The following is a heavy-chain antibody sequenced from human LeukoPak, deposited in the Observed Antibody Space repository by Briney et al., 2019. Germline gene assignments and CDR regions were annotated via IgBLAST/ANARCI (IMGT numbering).Heavy chain of an antibody. CDR3: AKRRADCSGGTCYYRRLDY. J-gene: IGHJ4*02. V-gene: IGHV3-7*01. Sequence: GRSLRLSCAASGFTFSSYGMHWARQAPGKGLEWVANIKQDGSEKNYVDSVKGRFTISRDNAQNSLYLQMNSLRAEDTAVYYCAKRRADCSGGTCYYRRLDYWGQGTLVTVSS. CDR1: GFTFSSYG. CDR2: IKQDGSEK. D-gene: IGHD2-15*01.